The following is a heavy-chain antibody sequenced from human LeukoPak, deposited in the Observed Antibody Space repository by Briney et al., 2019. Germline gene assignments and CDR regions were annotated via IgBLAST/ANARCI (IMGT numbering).Heavy chain of an antibody. J-gene: IGHJ4*02. CDR2: INHSGST. CDR1: GGSFSGYY. V-gene: IGHV4-34*01. CDR3: ARRIIADRDGYNGYFDY. D-gene: IGHD5-24*01. Sequence: KPSETLSLTCAVYGGSFSGYYWSWIRQPPGKGLEWIGEINHSGSTNYNPSLKSRVTISVDTSKNRFSLKLSSVTAADTAVYYCARRIIADRDGYNGYFDYWGQGTLVTVSS.